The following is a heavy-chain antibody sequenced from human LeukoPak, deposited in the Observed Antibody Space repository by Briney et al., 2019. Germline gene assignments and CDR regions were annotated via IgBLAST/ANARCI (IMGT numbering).Heavy chain of an antibody. D-gene: IGHD3-22*01. J-gene: IGHJ3*02. V-gene: IGHV4-59*01. Sequence: SETLSLTCTVSGGSISSYYWSWIRQPPGKGLEWIGYIYYSGSTNYNPSLKSRVTISVDTSKNQFSLKLSSMTAADTAVYYCARVHDSSGYYYLGDAFDIWGQGTMVTASS. CDR3: ARVHDSSGYYYLGDAFDI. CDR1: GGSISSYY. CDR2: IYYSGST.